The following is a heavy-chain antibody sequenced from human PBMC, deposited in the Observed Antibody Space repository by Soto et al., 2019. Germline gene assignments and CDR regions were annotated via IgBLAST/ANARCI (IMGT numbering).Heavy chain of an antibody. D-gene: IGHD3-22*01. J-gene: IGHJ5*02. CDR2: IIPIFSTP. V-gene: IGHV1-69*12. Sequence: QVQLVQSGAEVKKPGSSVKVSCKTSGGTFGSYAISWVRQAPGQGLEWMGGIIPIFSTPNYAQKFQGRVTITADESTSTADMELSSLRSEETAVYYCARPIQYFFDTSAQSAWFDPWGQGTLVTVSS. CDR1: GGTFGSYA. CDR3: ARPIQYFFDTSAQSAWFDP.